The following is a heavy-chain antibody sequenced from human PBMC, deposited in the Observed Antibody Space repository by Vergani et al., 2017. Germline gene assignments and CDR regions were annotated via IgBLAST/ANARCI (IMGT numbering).Heavy chain of an antibody. CDR1: GDSISSGSFY. V-gene: IGHV4-61*02. Sequence: QVQLQESGPRLVKPSQTLSLTCTVSGDSISSGSFYWTWIRQPAGKGLEWIGRFHIGGTTHYNPSLKSRVSISLDTSTNQFSLTLRSVTAADTAVYYCASGYNWNWDAFDIWGQGTMVTVSS. J-gene: IGHJ3*02. CDR3: ASGYNWNWDAFDI. CDR2: FHIGGTT. D-gene: IGHD1-20*01.